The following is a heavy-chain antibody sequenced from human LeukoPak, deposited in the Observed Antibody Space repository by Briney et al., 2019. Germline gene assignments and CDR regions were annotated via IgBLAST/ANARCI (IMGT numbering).Heavy chain of an antibody. Sequence: ASVKVSCKASGYTFTSYDINWVRRATGQGLEWMGWMNPNSGNTGYAQKFQGRVTMTRNTSISTAYMELSSLRSEDTAVYYCARGGVLRYFDWLVGNRCDAFDIWGQGTMVTVSS. CDR2: MNPNSGNT. CDR1: GYTFTSYD. V-gene: IGHV1-8*01. CDR3: ARGGVLRYFDWLVGNRCDAFDI. D-gene: IGHD3-9*01. J-gene: IGHJ3*02.